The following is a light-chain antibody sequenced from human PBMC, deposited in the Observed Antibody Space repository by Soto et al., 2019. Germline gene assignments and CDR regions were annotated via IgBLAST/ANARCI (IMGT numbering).Light chain of an antibody. CDR2: GNS. V-gene: IGLV1-40*01. J-gene: IGLJ2*01. Sequence: QSVLTQPPSVSGAPGQRVTISCTGSSSNIGAGYDVHWYQQLPGTAPKLLIYGNSNRPSGVPDRFSGSKSGTSASLAITGVQAEDEADYYRQSYDSSLSGVVFGGGTKLTVL. CDR3: QSYDSSLSGVV. CDR1: SSNIGAGYD.